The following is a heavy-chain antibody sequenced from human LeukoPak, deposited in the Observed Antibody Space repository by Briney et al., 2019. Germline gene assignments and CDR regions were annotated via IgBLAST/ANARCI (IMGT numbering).Heavy chain of an antibody. Sequence: GGSLRLSCAASGFIFSSYAMSWVRQAPGKGLEWVSAISGSGGSTYYADSVKGRFTISRDNSKNTLYLQMNSLRAEDTAVYYCAKEHVLTIFGVVIPRGGMDVWGQGTTVTVSS. J-gene: IGHJ6*02. D-gene: IGHD3-3*01. CDR3: AKEHVLTIFGVVIPRGGMDV. CDR1: GFIFSSYA. V-gene: IGHV3-23*01. CDR2: ISGSGGST.